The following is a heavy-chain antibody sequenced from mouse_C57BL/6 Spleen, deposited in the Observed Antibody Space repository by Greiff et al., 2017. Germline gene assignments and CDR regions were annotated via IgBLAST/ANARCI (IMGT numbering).Heavy chain of an antibody. V-gene: IGHV1-47*01. CDR3: ARRTTVVAPYFDC. CDR1: GYTFTTYP. CDR2: FHPYNDDT. D-gene: IGHD1-1*01. Sequence: QVQLQQSGAELVKPGASVKLSCKASGYTFTTYPLEWLKQNHGKSLEWIGNFHPYNDDTKYNEKFKGKATLTVEKSSSTVYLELGRLTSDDSALYYGARRTTVVAPYFDCWGQGTTLTVSS. J-gene: IGHJ2*01.